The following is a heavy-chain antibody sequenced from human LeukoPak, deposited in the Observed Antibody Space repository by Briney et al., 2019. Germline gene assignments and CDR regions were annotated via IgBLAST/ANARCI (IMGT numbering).Heavy chain of an antibody. Sequence: ETLSLTCTVSGGSISSYYMSWVRQAPGKGLEWVSVIYSGGSTYYADSVKGRFTISRDNSKNTLYLQMNSLRAEDTAVYCCARDYGGNSEYAFDIWGQGTMVTVSS. CDR2: IYSGGST. V-gene: IGHV3-66*01. D-gene: IGHD4-23*01. CDR3: ARDYGGNSEYAFDI. CDR1: GGSISSYY. J-gene: IGHJ3*02.